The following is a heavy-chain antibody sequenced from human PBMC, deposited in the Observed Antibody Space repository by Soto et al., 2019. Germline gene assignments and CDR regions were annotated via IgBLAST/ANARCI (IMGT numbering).Heavy chain of an antibody. D-gene: IGHD6-13*01. Sequence: ASVKVSCKASGYTFTSYGISWVRQAPGQGLEWMGWISAYNGNTNYAQKLQGRVTMTTDTSTSTAYMELRSLRSDDTAVYYCARGSLYTGYSSSWFADTFDYWGQGTLVTVSS. CDR1: GYTFTSYG. CDR3: ARGSLYTGYSSSWFADTFDY. J-gene: IGHJ4*02. V-gene: IGHV1-18*04. CDR2: ISAYNGNT.